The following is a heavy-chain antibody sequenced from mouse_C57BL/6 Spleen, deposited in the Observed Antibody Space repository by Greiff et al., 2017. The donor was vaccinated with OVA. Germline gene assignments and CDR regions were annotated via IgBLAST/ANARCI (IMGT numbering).Heavy chain of an antibody. Sequence: QVQLKQSGAELARPGASVKLSCKASGYTFTSYGISWVKQRTGQGLEWIGEIYPRSGNTYYNEKFKGKATLTADKSSSTAYMELRSLTSEDSAVYFCARMGDSSGPYYYAMDYWGQGTSVTVSS. CDR1: GYTFTSYG. V-gene: IGHV1-81*01. D-gene: IGHD3-2*02. CDR3: ARMGDSSGPYYYAMDY. J-gene: IGHJ4*01. CDR2: IYPRSGNT.